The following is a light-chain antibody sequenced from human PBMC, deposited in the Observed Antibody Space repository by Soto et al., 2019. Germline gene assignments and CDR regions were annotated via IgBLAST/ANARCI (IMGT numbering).Light chain of an antibody. J-gene: IGLJ3*02. CDR3: TSFTTISTWV. CDR1: SSDVGGYNY. Sequence: QSALTQPASVSGSPGQSITISCTGTSSDVGGYNYVSWFQQHPGNAPKLKIYEVSNRPSGVSNRFSGSKSGNTDSLTISELQAEDEADYYCTSFTTISTWVFGGGTKVTVL. CDR2: EVS. V-gene: IGLV2-14*01.